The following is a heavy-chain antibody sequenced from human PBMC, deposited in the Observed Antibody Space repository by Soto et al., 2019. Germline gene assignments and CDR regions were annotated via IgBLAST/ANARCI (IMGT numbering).Heavy chain of an antibody. V-gene: IGHV4-39*01. CDR2: IYYSGST. J-gene: IGHJ4*02. D-gene: IGHD3-16*01. CDR1: GDSISSSRYS. Sequence: SETLSLTCTVSGDSISSSRYSWGWIRQPPGKGLEWIGSIYYSGSTYYNPSLKSRVTISVDTSKNQFSLKLSSVTAADTAVYYCARHYGGSECFDYWGQGTLVTVSS. CDR3: ARHYGGSECFDY.